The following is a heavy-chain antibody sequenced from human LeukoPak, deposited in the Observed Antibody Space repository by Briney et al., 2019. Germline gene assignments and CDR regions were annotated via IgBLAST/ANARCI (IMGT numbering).Heavy chain of an antibody. CDR1: GGSISSGSYY. J-gene: IGHJ4*02. Sequence: PSETLSLTCTVSGGSISSGSYYWSWIRQPAGKGLEWIGRIYTSGSTNYNPSLKSRVTISVDTSKNQFSLKLSSVTAADTAVYYCARAGMVRGVMAYWGQGTLVTVSS. CDR3: ARAGMVRGVMAY. V-gene: IGHV4-61*02. CDR2: IYTSGST. D-gene: IGHD3-10*01.